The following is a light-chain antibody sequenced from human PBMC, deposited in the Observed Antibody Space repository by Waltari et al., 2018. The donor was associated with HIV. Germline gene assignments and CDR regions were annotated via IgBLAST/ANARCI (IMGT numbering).Light chain of an antibody. CDR2: ATS. V-gene: IGKV1-12*01. J-gene: IGKJ1*01. CDR3: QQAHSLPWT. Sequence: DIQMTQSPSSVSASVGDRVNITCRAGQDIGSWLTWYQQKPGTAPNPVIYATSSLQSGVPARFSGSRSGTNFTLTISTLQPEDFATYFCQQAHSLPWTFGHGTKVEMK. CDR1: QDIGSW.